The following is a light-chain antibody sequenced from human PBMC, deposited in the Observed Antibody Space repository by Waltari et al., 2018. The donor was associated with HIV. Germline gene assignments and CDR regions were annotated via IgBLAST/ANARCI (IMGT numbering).Light chain of an antibody. CDR3: QKYNSAPWT. CDR2: AAS. CDR1: QGISNY. Sequence: DIQMTQSPSSLSASVGDRVTITCRASQGISNYLAWYQQKPGKVPKLLIFAASTLQSGVPTRFSGSESGTDFTLTISSLQPEDVATYYCQKYNSAPWTFGQGTKVEIK. J-gene: IGKJ1*01. V-gene: IGKV1-27*01.